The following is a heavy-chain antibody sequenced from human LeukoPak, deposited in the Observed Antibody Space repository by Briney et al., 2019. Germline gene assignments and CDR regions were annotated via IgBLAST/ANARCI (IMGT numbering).Heavy chain of an antibody. V-gene: IGHV4-39*07. CDR3: ARLRGRWELPRGFDP. J-gene: IGHJ5*02. CDR2: IYYSGST. CDR1: GGSISSSSYY. D-gene: IGHD2-15*01. Sequence: PSETLSLTCTVSGGSISSSSYYWGWIRQPPGKGLEWIGSIYYSGSTYYNPSLKSRVTISVDTSKNQFSLKLSSVTAADTAVYYCARLRGRWELPRGFDPWGQGTLVTVSS.